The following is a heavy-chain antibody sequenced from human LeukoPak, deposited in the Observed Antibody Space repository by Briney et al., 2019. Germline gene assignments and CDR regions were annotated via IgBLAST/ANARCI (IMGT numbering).Heavy chain of an antibody. CDR2: MNPNSGNT. Sequence: GASVTVSCKASGYTFTSYDINWVRQATGQGLEWMGWMNPNSGNTGYAQKFQGRVTMTRNTSISTAYMELSSLRSEDTAVYSCARAPPATVVPDYWGQGTLVTVSS. CDR3: ARAPPATVVPDY. J-gene: IGHJ4*02. V-gene: IGHV1-8*01. CDR1: GYTFTSYD. D-gene: IGHD4-23*01.